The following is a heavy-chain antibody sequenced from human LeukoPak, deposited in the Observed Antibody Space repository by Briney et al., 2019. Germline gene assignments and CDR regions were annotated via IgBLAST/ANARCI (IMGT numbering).Heavy chain of an antibody. V-gene: IGHV3-48*01. CDR2: IGTSSTTI. CDR3: ARFAAGGSYYYYVDV. D-gene: IGHD6-25*01. Sequence: GGSLRLSCAASGFTFSSYTMNWVRKPPGKGLEWVSNIGTSSTTIYYADSVKGRFTISRDNAKNSLYLQMNSLRGDDTAVYYCARFAAGGSYYYYVDVWGKGTTVTVSS. J-gene: IGHJ6*03. CDR1: GFTFSSYT.